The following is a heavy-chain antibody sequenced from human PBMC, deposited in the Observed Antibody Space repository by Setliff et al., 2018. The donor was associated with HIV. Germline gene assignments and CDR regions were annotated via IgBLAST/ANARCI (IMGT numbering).Heavy chain of an antibody. V-gene: IGHV3-73*01. CDR2: IKTEAEGYAT. J-gene: IGHJ4*02. CDR1: GFTFSGSP. CDR3: TRPQYTSDNSDSDN. Sequence: ETLRLSCGASGFTFSGSPMHWVRQASGKGLEWFGRIKTEAEGYATAYAASVKGRFTISRDDSKNTAYLQMNSLKTEDTAIYYCTRPQYTSDNSDSDNWGQGALVTVSS. D-gene: IGHD3-22*01.